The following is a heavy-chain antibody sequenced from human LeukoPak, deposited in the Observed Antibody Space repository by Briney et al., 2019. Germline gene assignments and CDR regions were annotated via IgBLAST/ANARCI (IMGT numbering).Heavy chain of an antibody. D-gene: IGHD5-12*01. V-gene: IGHV1-8*01. CDR2: MNPNSGNT. CDR1: GYTFTSYD. Sequence: GASVKVSCKASGYTFTSYDINWVRQATGRGLEWMGWMNPNSGNTGYAQKFQGRVTMTRNTSISTAYMELSNLRSEDTAVYYCARAPPRRGYSGYDSHYWGQGTLVTVSS. J-gene: IGHJ4*02. CDR3: ARAPPRRGYSGYDSHY.